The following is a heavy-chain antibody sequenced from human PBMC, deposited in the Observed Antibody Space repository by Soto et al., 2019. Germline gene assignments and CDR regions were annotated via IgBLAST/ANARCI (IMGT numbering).Heavy chain of an antibody. CDR1: GFTFSSYW. V-gene: IGHV3-7*01. CDR2: IKQDGSEK. J-gene: IGHJ4*02. Sequence: GGSLRLSCAASGFTFSSYWMSWVRQAPGKGLEWVANIKQDGSEKYYVDSVKGRFTISRDNAKNSLYLQMNSLRAEDRAVYYCPRGPRRIVATTLRTFDYWGQGTLVTVSS. CDR3: PRGPRRIVATTLRTFDY. D-gene: IGHD5-12*01.